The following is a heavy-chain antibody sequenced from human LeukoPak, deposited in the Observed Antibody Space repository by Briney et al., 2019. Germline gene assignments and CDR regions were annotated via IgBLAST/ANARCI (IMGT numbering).Heavy chain of an antibody. V-gene: IGHV4-34*01. CDR3: ARTTRYIWKSY. Sequence: KPSETLSLTCVVYGGSFSGYYWSWIRQPPGKGLEWIGEIDHSGGTNYNPSLKSRVTISADTSKNQLSLRLSSVTAADTAVYYCARTTRYIWKSYWGQGTLVTVSS. J-gene: IGHJ4*02. CDR1: GGSFSGYY. D-gene: IGHD1-20*01. CDR2: IDHSGGT.